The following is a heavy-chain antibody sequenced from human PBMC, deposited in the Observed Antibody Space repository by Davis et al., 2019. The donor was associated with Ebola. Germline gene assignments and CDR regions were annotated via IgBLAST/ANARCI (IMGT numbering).Heavy chain of an antibody. CDR1: GFTFSSYA. J-gene: IGHJ4*02. CDR3: AKDRGSILTGYSH. D-gene: IGHD3-9*01. Sequence: GESLKISCAASGFTFSSYAMSWVRQAPGKGLEWVSAMSGSGGSTYYADSVKGRFTISRDNSKNTLYLQLNSLRPEDTAVYYCAKDRGSILTGYSHWGQGTLVTVSS. V-gene: IGHV3-23*01. CDR2: MSGSGGST.